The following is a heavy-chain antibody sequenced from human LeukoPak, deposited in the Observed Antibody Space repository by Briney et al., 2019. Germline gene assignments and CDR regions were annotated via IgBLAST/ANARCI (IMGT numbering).Heavy chain of an antibody. CDR1: GGTFSSYA. V-gene: IGHV1-69*04. D-gene: IGHD3-22*01. CDR3: ARGGSTMIVSGYCYYGMDV. CDR2: IIPILGIA. Sequence: ASVKVSCKASGGTFSSYAISWVRQAPGQGLEWMGRIIPILGIANYAQKFQGRVTITADKSTSTAYMELSSLRSEDTAVYYCARGGSTMIVSGYCYYGMDVWGQGTTVTVSS. J-gene: IGHJ6*02.